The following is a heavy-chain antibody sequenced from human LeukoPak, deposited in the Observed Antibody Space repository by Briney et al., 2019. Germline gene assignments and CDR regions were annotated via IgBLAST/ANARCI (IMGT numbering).Heavy chain of an antibody. Sequence: PGGYLRLSCAASGFTFSTYWMHWVRQAPGKGLVWVSRINSDGSSTNYADSVKGRFTISRDNAKNTLYLQMNSLRADDTAVYYCAREPYGSGSYWGQGTLVTVSS. J-gene: IGHJ4*02. D-gene: IGHD3-10*01. CDR1: GFTFSTYW. V-gene: IGHV3-74*01. CDR2: INSDGSST. CDR3: AREPYGSGSY.